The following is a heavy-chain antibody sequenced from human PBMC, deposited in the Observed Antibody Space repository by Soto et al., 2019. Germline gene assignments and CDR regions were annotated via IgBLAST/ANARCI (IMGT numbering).Heavy chain of an antibody. Sequence: PSGALSRTCSDAGASISSQYRIWIRPPAGKGLEWLAYIYYSGSTNYNTSLKSRVTISVDTFKIHFSLKLSSVTAADTAVYYCARVRSDGYSSFRTSDGMDVWGQGTTVT. CDR3: ARVRSDGYSSFRTSDGMDV. CDR1: GASISSQY. V-gene: IGHV4-59*11. J-gene: IGHJ6*02. D-gene: IGHD6-13*01. CDR2: IYYSGST.